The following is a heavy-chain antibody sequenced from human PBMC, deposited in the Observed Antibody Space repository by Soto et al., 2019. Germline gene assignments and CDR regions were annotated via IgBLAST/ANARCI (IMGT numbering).Heavy chain of an antibody. CDR2: VYIDGTT. V-gene: IGHV3-53*01. CDR1: GLSVTDTY. Sequence: GGSLRLSCAASGLSVTDTYMSWVRQAPGKGLEWVSVVYIDGTTNYADSVKGRFTISRDNSRNTVYLQMNSLRAEDTAMYYCARERLWSAPLPLDAFDVWGRGTKVT. D-gene: IGHD3-3*01. J-gene: IGHJ3*01. CDR3: ARERLWSAPLPLDAFDV.